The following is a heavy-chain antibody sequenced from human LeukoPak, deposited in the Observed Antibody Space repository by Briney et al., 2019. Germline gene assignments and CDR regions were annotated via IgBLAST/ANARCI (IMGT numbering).Heavy chain of an antibody. Sequence: ASVKVSCKASGYSFTGYYIHWVRQAPGQGLQWMGRISPNSGGTNYAQKFQGRVTMTRDTSISTAYTEVSRLRSDDTAVYYCARVSSPLQYNWFDPWGQGTLITVSS. CDR2: ISPNSGGT. J-gene: IGHJ5*02. V-gene: IGHV1-2*06. CDR1: GYSFTGYY. D-gene: IGHD1-14*01. CDR3: ARVSSPLQYNWFDP.